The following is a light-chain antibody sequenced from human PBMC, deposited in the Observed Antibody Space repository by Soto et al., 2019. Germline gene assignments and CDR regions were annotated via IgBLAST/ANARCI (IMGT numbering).Light chain of an antibody. CDR2: EAS. CDR3: QNFDSAPQP. CDR1: QGIRHY. J-gene: IGKJ1*01. Sequence: DIQMTQSPSSLSASVGDRVTITCRASQGIRHYLAWYQQKPGKVPKLLIYEASNLQSGVPSRFRGGGSGTEFTLTISSPQPEDVATYYCQNFDSAPQPFGQGTKLDI. V-gene: IGKV1-27*01.